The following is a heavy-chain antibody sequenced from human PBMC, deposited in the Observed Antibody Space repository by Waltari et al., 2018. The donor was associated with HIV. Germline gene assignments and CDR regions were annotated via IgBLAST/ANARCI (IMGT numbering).Heavy chain of an antibody. V-gene: IGHV3-9*01. J-gene: IGHJ6*02. CDR1: GFNFEHYA. Sequence: EMQLVESGGGLVQPGRSLRLSCAASGFNFEHYAMYWVRQAPGRGLEWVSVISGNSDIIGYADSVKGRFTISRDNAKNSLYLQMNSLGAEDTALYYCAKDAASIHYYGMDVWGQGTTVTVS. CDR2: ISGNSDII. CDR3: AKDAASIHYYGMDV. D-gene: IGHD2-2*01.